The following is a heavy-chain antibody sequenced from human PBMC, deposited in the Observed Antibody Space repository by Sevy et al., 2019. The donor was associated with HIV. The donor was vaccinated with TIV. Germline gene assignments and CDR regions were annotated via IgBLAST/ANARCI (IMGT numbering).Heavy chain of an antibody. D-gene: IGHD6-13*01. V-gene: IGHV3-9*03. CDR3: AKESSLAAAGTGGFDY. J-gene: IGHJ4*02. Sequence: GGSLRLSCAASGFTFDDYAMHWVRQAPGKGLEWVSGISWNSGSIGYADSVKGRFTISRDNAKNSLYLQMNSLRAEDMALYYCAKESSLAAAGTGGFDYRGQGTLVTVSS. CDR2: ISWNSGSI. CDR1: GFTFDDYA.